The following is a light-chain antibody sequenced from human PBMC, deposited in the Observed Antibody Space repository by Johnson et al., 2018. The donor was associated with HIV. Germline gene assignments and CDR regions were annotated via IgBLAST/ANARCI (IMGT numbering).Light chain of an antibody. V-gene: IGLV1-51*01. CDR1: TSNIGNNY. J-gene: IGLJ1*01. Sequence: QSALTQPPSVSAAPGQKVTISCSGSTSNIGNNYVSWYQQLPGTAPRLLIYDNNRRPSGIPDRFSGSKSGTSATLGTTGLQTGDEADYYCGTWDSRLSAYVFGTGTKVTVL. CDR2: DNN. CDR3: GTWDSRLSAYV.